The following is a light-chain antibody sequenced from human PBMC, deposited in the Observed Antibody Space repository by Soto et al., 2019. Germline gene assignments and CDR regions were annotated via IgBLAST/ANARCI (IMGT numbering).Light chain of an antibody. J-gene: IGKJ1*01. CDR2: KAS. Sequence: DIQMTQSPSTLSASVGDRVTITCRASQSISGWLAWYQQKPGKAPKLLIYKASSLESGVPSRFSGSGSGTEFTLTISSLQPDDFATYYCQQYNSYSTFGQGTKV. V-gene: IGKV1-5*03. CDR3: QQYNSYST. CDR1: QSISGW.